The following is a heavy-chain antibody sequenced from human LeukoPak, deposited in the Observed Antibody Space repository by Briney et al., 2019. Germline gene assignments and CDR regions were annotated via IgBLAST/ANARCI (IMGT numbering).Heavy chain of an antibody. CDR3: ARETGDYYMDV. Sequence: SETLSLTCTVSGYSISSGYYWGWIRRPPGKGLEWIGYIYYSGSTNYNPSLKSRVTISGDTTKNQFSLKLSSVTAADTAVYYCARETGDYYMDVWGKGTTVTISS. J-gene: IGHJ6*03. V-gene: IGHV4-38-2*02. CDR1: GYSISSGYY. CDR2: IYYSGST.